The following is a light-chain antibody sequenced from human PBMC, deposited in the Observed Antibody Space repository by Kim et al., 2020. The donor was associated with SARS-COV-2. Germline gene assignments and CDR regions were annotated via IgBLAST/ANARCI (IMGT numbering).Light chain of an antibody. J-gene: IGKJ3*01. CDR3: QHYNNWPFT. Sequence: ASPGERATPSCRASQTVSSNLAWYQQKPGQAPRLLIYGASSRTPGFPARFSGSGSGTEFTLTISSLQSEDFAVYYCQHYNNWPFTFGPGTKVDIK. V-gene: IGKV3-15*01. CDR2: GAS. CDR1: QTVSSN.